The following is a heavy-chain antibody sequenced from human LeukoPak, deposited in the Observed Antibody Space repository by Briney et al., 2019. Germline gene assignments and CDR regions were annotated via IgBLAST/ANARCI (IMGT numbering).Heavy chain of an antibody. Sequence: GASLKISCKGSGSSFTSYWIGWVRQMPGKGLEWMGIIYPGDSDTRYSPSFQGQVTISADKSISTAYLQWSSLKASDTAMYYCAREAGLGIAVAGTGDAFDIWGQGTMVTVSS. J-gene: IGHJ3*02. CDR2: IYPGDSDT. V-gene: IGHV5-51*01. CDR3: AREAGLGIAVAGTGDAFDI. CDR1: GSSFTSYW. D-gene: IGHD6-19*01.